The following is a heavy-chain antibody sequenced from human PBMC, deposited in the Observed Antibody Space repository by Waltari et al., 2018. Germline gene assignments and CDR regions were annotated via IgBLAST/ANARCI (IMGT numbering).Heavy chain of an antibody. CDR2: IYYSGST. V-gene: IGHV4-30-4*08. Sequence: QVQLQESGPGLVKPSQTLSLTCTVSGGAISRGDYYWSWIRQPPGKGVEWIGYIYYSGSTYYNPSLKSRVTISVDTSKNQFSLKLSSVTAADTSVYYCARGAPDYYDSSGYSFDYWGQGTLVTVSS. D-gene: IGHD3-22*01. CDR3: ARGAPDYYDSSGYSFDY. J-gene: IGHJ4*02. CDR1: GGAISRGDYY.